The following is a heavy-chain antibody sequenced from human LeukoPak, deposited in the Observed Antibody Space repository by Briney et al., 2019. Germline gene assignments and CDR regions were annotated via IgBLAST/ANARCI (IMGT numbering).Heavy chain of an antibody. J-gene: IGHJ6*03. CDR1: GFTFDDYA. CDR2: ISWNSGSI. D-gene: IGHD5-18*01. Sequence: PGGSLRLSCAASGFTFDDYAMHWVRQAPGKGLEWVSGISWNSGSIGYADSVKGRFTISRDNAKNSLYLQMNSLRAEDTAVYYCARAAYSYGSPYYYYYYMDVWGKGTTVTVSS. CDR3: ARAAYSYGSPYYYYYYMDV. V-gene: IGHV3-9*01.